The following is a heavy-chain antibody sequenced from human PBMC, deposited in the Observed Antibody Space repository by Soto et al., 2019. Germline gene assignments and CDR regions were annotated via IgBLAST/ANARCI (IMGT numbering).Heavy chain of an antibody. CDR2: ISWNSGSI. V-gene: IGHV3-9*01. D-gene: IGHD3-22*01. CDR3: ATGGDYDSSGYYYF. Sequence: EVQLVESGGGSVQPGRSLRLSCAVSGFIFDDYAMHWVRQAPGKGLEWVSGISWNSGSIGYADSVKGRFTISRDNAKNSLYLQMNSLRAEDTALYYCATGGDYDSSGYYYFRGQGTLVTVSS. J-gene: IGHJ4*02. CDR1: GFIFDDYA.